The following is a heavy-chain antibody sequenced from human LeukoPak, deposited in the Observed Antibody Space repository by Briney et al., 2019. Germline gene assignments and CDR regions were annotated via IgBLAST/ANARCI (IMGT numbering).Heavy chain of an antibody. D-gene: IGHD6-19*01. CDR3: ARQGAYSSGCYPREYYGMDV. CDR1: GGSISSSSYY. J-gene: IGHJ6*02. Sequence: SETLPLTCTVSGGSISSSSYYWGWIRQPPGKGLEWIGSISYSGSTYYNPSLKSRVTISVATSKNQFSLKLSSVTAADTAVFYCARQGAYSSGCYPREYYGMDVWGQGTTVTVSS. V-gene: IGHV4-39*01. CDR2: ISYSGST.